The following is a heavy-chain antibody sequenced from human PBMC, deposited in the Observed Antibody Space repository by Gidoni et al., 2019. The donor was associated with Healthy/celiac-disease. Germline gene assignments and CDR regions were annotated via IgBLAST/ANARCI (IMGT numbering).Heavy chain of an antibody. V-gene: IGHV1-18*01. D-gene: IGHD3-10*01. CDR1: GYTFTSYG. J-gene: IGHJ6*02. CDR3: ARNPSGGVIIPNEYYYYGMDV. Sequence: QVQLLQSGAEVKKPGASVKVSCQASGYTFTSYGISWVRQAPGQGLEWMGWISAYNGHTNYAQKLQGRVTMTTDTSTSTAYMELRSLRSDDTAVYYCARNPSGGVIIPNEYYYYGMDVWGQGTTVTVSS. CDR2: ISAYNGHT.